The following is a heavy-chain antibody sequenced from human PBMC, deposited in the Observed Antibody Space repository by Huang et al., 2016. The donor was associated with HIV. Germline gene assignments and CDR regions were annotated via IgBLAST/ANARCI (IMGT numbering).Heavy chain of an antibody. CDR3: AKGSERSLTGPKYQYYFDY. V-gene: IGHV3-23*01. CDR2: ISGSGSIT. Sequence: EVQLLESGGGLVQPGGSLRLSCAASIFTFSTAAMSWVRQAQGKGLEWFSGISGSGSITYYADPGKGRFTISRDNSRNTLYLQMKSLRVEDTAIYYCAKGSERSLTGPKYQYYFDYWGQGTLVTVSS. CDR1: IFTFSTAA. J-gene: IGHJ4*02. D-gene: IGHD3-3*01.